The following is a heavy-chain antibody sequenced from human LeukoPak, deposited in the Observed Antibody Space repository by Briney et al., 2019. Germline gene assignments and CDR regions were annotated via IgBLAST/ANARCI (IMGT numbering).Heavy chain of an antibody. CDR3: ARRGSSGYYDY. CDR1: GYTLSGYY. D-gene: IGHD3-22*01. V-gene: IGHV1-2*02. J-gene: IGHJ4*02. CDR2: INPNGGGT. Sequence: ASLKVSCKASGYTLSGYYMHWVRQAPGQGLEWMGWINPNGGGTYYAQKFQGRVTMTRDTFISTAYMGLNRLRSDDTAVYYCARRGSSGYYDYWGQGTLVTVSS.